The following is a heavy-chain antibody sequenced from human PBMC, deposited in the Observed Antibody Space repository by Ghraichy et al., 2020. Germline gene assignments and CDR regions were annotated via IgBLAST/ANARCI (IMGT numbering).Heavy chain of an antibody. CDR2: IIPIFGTA. Sequence: SVKVSCKASGGTFSSYAISWVRQAPGQGLEWMGGIIPIFGTANYAQKFQGRVTITADESTSTAYMELSSLRSEDTAVYYCARALKYCSGGSCYPAYWGQGTLVTVSS. V-gene: IGHV1-69*13. D-gene: IGHD2-15*01. J-gene: IGHJ4*02. CDR1: GGTFSSYA. CDR3: ARALKYCSGGSCYPAY.